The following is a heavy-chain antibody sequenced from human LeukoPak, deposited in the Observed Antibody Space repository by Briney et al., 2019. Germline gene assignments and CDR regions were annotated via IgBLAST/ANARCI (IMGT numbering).Heavy chain of an antibody. D-gene: IGHD2-2*01. Sequence: SVKVSCKASGGTFSSYAISWVRQAPGQGLEWMGGIIPIFGTANYAQKFQGRVTITADESTSTAYMELRSLRSDDTAVYYCAREPLGYQLPSFDYWGQGTLVTVSS. J-gene: IGHJ4*02. V-gene: IGHV1-69*01. CDR1: GGTFSSYA. CDR2: IIPIFGTA. CDR3: AREPLGYQLPSFDY.